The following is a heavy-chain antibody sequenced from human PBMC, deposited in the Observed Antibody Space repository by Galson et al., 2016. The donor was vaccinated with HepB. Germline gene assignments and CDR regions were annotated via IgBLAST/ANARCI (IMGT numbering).Heavy chain of an antibody. CDR2: ISDTSRNI. Sequence: SLRLSCAASGFIFSTHSMNWVRQAPGKGLEWVSSISDTSRNIYYADSVKGGFTISRDNAKNSLYLQIKSLRAEDTAAYYCARFPSGYLVTDHWGQGTLVTVAS. V-gene: IGHV3-21*01. CDR1: GFIFSTHS. J-gene: IGHJ4*02. D-gene: IGHD3-22*01. CDR3: ARFPSGYLVTDH.